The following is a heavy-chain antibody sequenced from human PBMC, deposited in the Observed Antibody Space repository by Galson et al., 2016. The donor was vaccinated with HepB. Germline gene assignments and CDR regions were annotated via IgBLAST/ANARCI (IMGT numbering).Heavy chain of an antibody. CDR2: INPNSGVT. V-gene: IGHV1-2*06. CDR1: GYRFTDYF. CDR3: TRKSVGPAANSHYFDY. D-gene: IGHD2-2*01. J-gene: IGHJ4*02. Sequence: SVKVSCKASGYRFTDYFVHWVRQAPGQGLEWIGRINPNSGVTNYARKFQGRVTMTRGTSVNTAYMEMRSLRSDDAAVYYCTRKSVGPAANSHYFDYWGQGTLVTVSS.